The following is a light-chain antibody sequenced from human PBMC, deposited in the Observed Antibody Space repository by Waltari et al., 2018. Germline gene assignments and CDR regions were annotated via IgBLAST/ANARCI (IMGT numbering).Light chain of an antibody. CDR1: SGHSSNI. Sequence: QLVLTQSPSASASLGASVKLTCTLDSGHSSNIIAWLQQQPEKGPRYLMRVNGDGSHSKGDEIPDRFSGSSSGAERYRTISSLQSEDEADYYCQTGGHGTWVFGGGTKLTVL. CDR3: QTGGHGTWV. V-gene: IGLV4-69*01. J-gene: IGLJ3*02. CDR2: VNGDGSH.